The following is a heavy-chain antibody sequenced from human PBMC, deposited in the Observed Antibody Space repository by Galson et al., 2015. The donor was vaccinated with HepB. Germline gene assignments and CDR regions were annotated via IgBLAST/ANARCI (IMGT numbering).Heavy chain of an antibody. CDR2: IYSGGTT. Sequence: SLRLSCAVSGLTVSRYYMSWVRQAPGKGLEWVSVIYSGGTTYYADSVKGRFTISRDNSKNTLYLQMNSLRVEDTAVYYCARIATTMIEGDNWFDPWGQGTLVTVSS. CDR1: GLTVSRYY. V-gene: IGHV3-53*01. J-gene: IGHJ5*02. D-gene: IGHD5-12*01. CDR3: ARIATTMIEGDNWFDP.